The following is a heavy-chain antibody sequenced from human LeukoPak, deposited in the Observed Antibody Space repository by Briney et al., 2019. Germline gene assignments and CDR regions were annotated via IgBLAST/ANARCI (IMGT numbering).Heavy chain of an antibody. CDR2: ISSSSSYI. V-gene: IGHV3-21*01. J-gene: IGHJ3*02. D-gene: IGHD2-2*01. Sequence: GGSLRLSCAASGFTFSSYSMNWVRQAPGKGLEWVSSISSSSSYIYYADSVKGRFTISRDNAKNSLYLQMNSLRAEDTAVYYCSKDWNVVVPAATTHDAFDIWGQGTMVTVSS. CDR3: SKDWNVVVPAATTHDAFDI. CDR1: GFTFSSYS.